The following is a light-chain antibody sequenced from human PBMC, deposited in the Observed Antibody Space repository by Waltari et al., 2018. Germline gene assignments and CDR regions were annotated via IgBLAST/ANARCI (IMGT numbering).Light chain of an antibody. CDR1: QNVSYSSDRRRC. V-gene: IGKV4-1*01. CDR2: WGS. J-gene: IGKJ1*01. Sequence: DIVMTQSPDSLAVSLGERATINCKASQNVSYSSDRRRCIAWYQQKSGQSPKLLIYWGSVRESGVPDRFSGSGSGADFSLTISGLQAEDVAVYYCQQFYTIPPTFGPGTRGDLK. CDR3: QQFYTIPPT.